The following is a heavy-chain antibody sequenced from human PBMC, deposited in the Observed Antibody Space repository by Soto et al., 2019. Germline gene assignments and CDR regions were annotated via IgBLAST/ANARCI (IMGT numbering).Heavy chain of an antibody. CDR2: IIPIFGTP. D-gene: IGHD6-6*01. CDR1: GGSFSSYA. J-gene: IGHJ4*02. CDR3: AREYRSSSGRFDN. V-gene: IGHV1-69*13. Sequence: ASVKVSCKASGGSFSSYAISWVRQAPGQGLEWMGGIIPIFGTPSYAQKFQGRVTITADESTSTAYMELSSLRSEDTAVYYCAREYRSSSGRFDNWGQGTLVTVSS.